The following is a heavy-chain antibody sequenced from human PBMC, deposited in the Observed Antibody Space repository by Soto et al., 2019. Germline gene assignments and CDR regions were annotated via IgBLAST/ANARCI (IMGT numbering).Heavy chain of an antibody. CDR2: IGIGVDT. J-gene: IGHJ6*01. CDR3: ARGPGSPRYYNGMDV. CDR1: GFTLSNHD. D-gene: IGHD3-10*01. V-gene: IGHV3-13*01. Sequence: PGGSLRLSCAASGFTLSNHDMYWVRQDTGKSLEWVSAIGIGVDTYYPASVKGRFTISRQNAKNSLYLQMNNLRAGDTAVYYCARGPGSPRYYNGMDVWGLGTKVPVSS.